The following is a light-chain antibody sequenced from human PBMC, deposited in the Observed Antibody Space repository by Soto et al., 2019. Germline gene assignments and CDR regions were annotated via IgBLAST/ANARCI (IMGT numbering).Light chain of an antibody. J-gene: IGLJ1*01. Sequence: QSVLTQPPSVSGAPGQRVTISCTGTSSNIGAAYDVHWYQQVPGTAPKLLIYGNSNRPSGVPDRFSGSRSGTSASLAITGLQAEDEADYYCQSYDRSLTGFYVFGTGTKLTVL. CDR3: QSYDRSLTGFYV. V-gene: IGLV1-40*01. CDR1: SSNIGAAYD. CDR2: GNS.